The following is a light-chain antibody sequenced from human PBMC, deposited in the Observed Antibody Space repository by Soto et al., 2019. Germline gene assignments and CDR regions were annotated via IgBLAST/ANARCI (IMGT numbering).Light chain of an antibody. V-gene: IGLV2-14*01. CDR3: SSYTSATTYV. Sequence: QSALTQPASVSGSPGQSITISCTGTSSDVGAYNYDSWYQQYPGEAPKVIIYDVSHRPAGVSNRFSGSKSGHTASLTISGLQTQDEADYYCSSYTSATTYVFGTGTKVTVL. J-gene: IGLJ1*01. CDR1: SSDVGAYNY. CDR2: DVS.